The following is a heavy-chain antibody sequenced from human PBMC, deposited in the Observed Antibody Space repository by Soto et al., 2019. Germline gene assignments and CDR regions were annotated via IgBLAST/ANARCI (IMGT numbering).Heavy chain of an antibody. Sequence: TLSLTCTVSGGPISSGHYYWSWIRQYPGRGLEWIGYIHYSGSTYYNPSLKSRVTISVDTSKNQFSLKVSSVTAADTAVYYCAREPSDGDYVDYWGQGTLVTVSS. V-gene: IGHV4-31*03. D-gene: IGHD4-17*01. J-gene: IGHJ4*02. CDR1: GGPISSGHYY. CDR3: AREPSDGDYVDY. CDR2: IHYSGST.